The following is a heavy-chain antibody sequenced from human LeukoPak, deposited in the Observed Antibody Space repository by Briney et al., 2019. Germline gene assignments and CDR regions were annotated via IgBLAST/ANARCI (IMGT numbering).Heavy chain of an antibody. CDR3: VIPTKHYGSGSYYSS. D-gene: IGHD3-10*01. J-gene: IGHJ4*02. Sequence: GGSLRLSCSASGFTFSSYAMHWVRQAPGKRLEYVSAINSNGGSTYYADSAKGRFTISRDNSKNTLNLQMSSLRAEDTAVYYCVIPTKHYGSGSYYSSWGQGTLVTVSS. CDR2: INSNGGST. CDR1: GFTFSSYA. V-gene: IGHV3-64D*09.